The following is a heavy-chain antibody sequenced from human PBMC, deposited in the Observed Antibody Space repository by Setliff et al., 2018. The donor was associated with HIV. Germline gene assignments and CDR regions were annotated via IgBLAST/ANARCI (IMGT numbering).Heavy chain of an antibody. CDR3: TRESGGATDY. D-gene: IGHD3-16*01. CDR1: GFTFGDYA. V-gene: IGHV3-49*04. CDR2: IRNKAYGGTT. J-gene: IGHJ4*02. Sequence: GGSLRLSCAASGFTFGDYAMTWVRQAPGKGLEWVSFIRNKAYGGTTEYAASVKGRFTMSRDDSKGIVYLQMNSLKTDDTAVYYCTRESGGATDYWGQGTLVTVSS.